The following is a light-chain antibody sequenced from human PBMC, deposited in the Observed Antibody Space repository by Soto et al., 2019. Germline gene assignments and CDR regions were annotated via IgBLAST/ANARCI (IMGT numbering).Light chain of an antibody. CDR1: QNISKF. V-gene: IGKV1-39*01. CDR2: VTS. J-gene: IGKJ1*01. CDR3: QQTYRRPGT. Sequence: QMTQSPSFLSASVGDRVTVTCRPSQNISKFLNWYQEKPGKPPKILIYVTSNLENGVPSRFKGSGSGTDFALTINGLQPEDFATYYCQQTYRRPGTFGRGTRV.